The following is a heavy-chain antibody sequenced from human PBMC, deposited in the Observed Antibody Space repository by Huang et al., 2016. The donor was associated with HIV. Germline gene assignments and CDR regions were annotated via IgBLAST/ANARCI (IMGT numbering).Heavy chain of an antibody. CDR1: GYSFSSYW. D-gene: IGHD6-6*01. Sequence: VQLVQSGAEVKRPGESLKISCKGSGYSFSSYWIAWVRQMPGKGLEWRGINFPDDPDTTNSPSFEGQVTISADKSIGTAYLQWSSLKASDTAMYYCARRFSSSSGYFDYWGQGSLVTVSS. V-gene: IGHV5-51*01. CDR2: NFPDDPDT. J-gene: IGHJ4*02. CDR3: ARRFSSSSGYFDY.